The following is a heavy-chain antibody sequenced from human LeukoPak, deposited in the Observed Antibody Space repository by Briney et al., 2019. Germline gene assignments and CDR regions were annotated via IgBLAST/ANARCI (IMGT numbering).Heavy chain of an antibody. V-gene: IGHV4-34*12. CDR3: ARAKTTVVYYYYYYGMDV. CDR1: GGSFSGYY. Sequence: SETLSLTCAVYGGSFSGYYWSWIRQPPGKGLEWIGEIIHSGSTNYNPSLKSRVTISVDTFKNQFSLKLSSVTAADTAVYYCARAKTTVVYYYYYYGMDVWGQGTTVTVPS. J-gene: IGHJ6*02. D-gene: IGHD4-17*01. CDR2: IIHSGST.